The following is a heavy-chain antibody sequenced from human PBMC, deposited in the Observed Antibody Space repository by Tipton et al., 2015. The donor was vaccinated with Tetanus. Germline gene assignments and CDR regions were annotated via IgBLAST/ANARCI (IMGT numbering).Heavy chain of an antibody. CDR2: ISYDGSHK. J-gene: IGHJ6*02. V-gene: IGHV3-30*03. CDR1: GFTFSSYA. CDR3: ARGGCCSSSCYGVNYGLDV. Sequence: SLRLSCAASGFTFSSYAMHWVRQAPGKGLEWVAVISYDGSHKYYADSVKGRFTISRDNAKNTVFLQMNSLRDEDTAVYYCARGGCCSSSCYGVNYGLDVWGQGTTVSVSS. D-gene: IGHD2-2*01.